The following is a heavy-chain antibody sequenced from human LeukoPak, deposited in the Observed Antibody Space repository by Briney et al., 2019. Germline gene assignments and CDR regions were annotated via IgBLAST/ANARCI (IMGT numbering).Heavy chain of an antibody. V-gene: IGHV3-7*03. CDR2: IKQDGSER. J-gene: IGHJ5*01. CDR3: ARGRTWFDS. CDR1: GFTFGSYW. D-gene: IGHD2-8*01. Sequence: GGSLRLSCAASGFTFGSYWMSWVRQAPGRGLEWVANIKQDGSERYYVDSMKGRFTISRDNAKSSLYLQMNSLRAEDTAVYYCARGRTWFDSWGQGTLVTASS.